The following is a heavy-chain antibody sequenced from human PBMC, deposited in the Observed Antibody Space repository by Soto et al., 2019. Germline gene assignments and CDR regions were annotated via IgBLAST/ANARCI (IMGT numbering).Heavy chain of an antibody. J-gene: IGHJ4*02. CDR3: ARAPYSSSSFYFDL. CDR2: INPGNGNT. D-gene: IGHD6-6*01. V-gene: IGHV1-3*01. CDR1: GYTFTSYG. Sequence: ASVKVSCKASGYTFTSYGINWVRQAPGRGLEWMGRINPGNGNTKYSQQFQGRVIMAWDTSASTAYMELSSLRSDDTAVYYCARAPYSSSSFYFDLWGQGTLVTVSS.